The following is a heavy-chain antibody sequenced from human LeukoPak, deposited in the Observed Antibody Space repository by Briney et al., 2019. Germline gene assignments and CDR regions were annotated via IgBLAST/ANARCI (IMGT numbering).Heavy chain of an antibody. CDR1: GYTFTGYY. CDR2: INPNSGGT. V-gene: IGHV1-2*02. J-gene: IGHJ3*02. D-gene: IGHD3-3*01. Sequence: ASVKVSCKASGYTFTGYYMHWVRQAPGQGLEWMGWINPNSGGTNYAQKFQGRVTMTRDTSISTAYMELSRLRSDDTAVYYCAREGVGDFFDAFDIWGQGTMVTVSS. CDR3: AREGVGDFFDAFDI.